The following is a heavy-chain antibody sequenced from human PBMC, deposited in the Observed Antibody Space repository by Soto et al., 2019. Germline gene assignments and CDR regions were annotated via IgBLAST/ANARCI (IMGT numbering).Heavy chain of an antibody. J-gene: IGHJ4*02. V-gene: IGHV3-64D*06. Sequence: GGSLRLSCSASGFTFSSYAMHWVRQAPGKGLEYVSSISINGGSTHYADSVKGRFTISRDNSRNTQYLQMSSLRADDTAVYYCVKGEFYYDSSAYYAFDSWGQGTLVTVSS. CDR2: ISINGGST. D-gene: IGHD3-22*01. CDR3: VKGEFYYDSSAYYAFDS. CDR1: GFTFSSYA.